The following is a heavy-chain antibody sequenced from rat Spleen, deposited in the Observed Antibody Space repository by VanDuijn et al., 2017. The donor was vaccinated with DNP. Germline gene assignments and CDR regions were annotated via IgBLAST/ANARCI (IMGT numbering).Heavy chain of an antibody. CDR1: GLTFSNYG. D-gene: IGHD1-11*01. CDR2: ISTSGSRP. J-gene: IGHJ2*01. Sequence: VESGGGLVQPGRSLKLSCAASGLTFSNYGLHWIRQAPTKGLEWVAAISTSGSRPYSPDSVKGRFTISRDNAKNILYLQIDSLRSEDTATYYCTTDFERGYWGQGVMVTVSS. V-gene: IGHV5-19*01. CDR3: TTDFERGY.